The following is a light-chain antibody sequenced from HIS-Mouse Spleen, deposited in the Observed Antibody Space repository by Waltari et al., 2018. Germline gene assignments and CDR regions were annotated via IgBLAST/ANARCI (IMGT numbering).Light chain of an antibody. V-gene: IGKV4-1*01. CDR1: QSVLYSSNNKNY. Sequence: DIVMTQSPDSLAVSLGERATINCKSSQSVLYSSNNKNYLAWYQHKPGQPPKLLIYWASTRESGVPNRFSGSGSGTDFTLTISSLQAEDVAVYYCQQYYSTPLTFGGGTKVAIK. CDR3: QQYYSTPLT. CDR2: WAS. J-gene: IGKJ4*01.